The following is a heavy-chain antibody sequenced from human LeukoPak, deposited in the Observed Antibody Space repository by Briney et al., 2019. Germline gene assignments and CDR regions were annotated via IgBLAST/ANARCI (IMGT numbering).Heavy chain of an antibody. CDR3: ARDLGWIQFGD. J-gene: IGHJ4*02. CDR1: GFKFSDFG. Sequence: TGESLRLSCAVSGFKFSDFGMNWVRQAPGKGLEWVSGINPSGDRTYYADSVKGRFTISRDNSKNTVYLQMNSLRAEDTALYFCARDLGWIQFGDWGQGTLVTVSS. D-gene: IGHD5-18*01. V-gene: IGHV3-23*01. CDR2: INPSGDRT.